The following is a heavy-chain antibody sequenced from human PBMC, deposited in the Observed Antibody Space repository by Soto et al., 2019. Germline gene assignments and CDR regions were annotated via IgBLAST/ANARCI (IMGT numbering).Heavy chain of an antibody. CDR3: AKDQSTNSRSYHALDV. CDR2: VSNDGSNK. V-gene: IGHV3-30*18. J-gene: IGHJ6*02. CDR1: EFTFSSYA. Sequence: QVQLVESGGGLVQPGESLRLSCAASEFTFSSYAMHWVRQAPGKGLEWVAVVSNDGSNKYYADSVKGRFTISRDNSKNTLNLQMNSLRAEDTAVYYCAKDQSTNSRSYHALDVWGQGTTVTVSS. D-gene: IGHD2-8*01.